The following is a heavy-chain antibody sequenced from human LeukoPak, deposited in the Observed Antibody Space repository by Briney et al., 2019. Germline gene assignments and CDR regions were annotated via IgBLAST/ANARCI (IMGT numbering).Heavy chain of an antibody. CDR2: IFRGGNT. V-gene: IGHV3-66*01. CDR3: SRGNYFDY. Sequence: GGSLRLSCAASGFTVSSDYMSWVRQAPGKGLEWVSVIFRGGNTYYADSVKGRFTISRDNAKNTLYLQMASLRAEDTAVYYCSRGNYFDYWGQGALVTVSS. J-gene: IGHJ4*02. CDR1: GFTVSSDY.